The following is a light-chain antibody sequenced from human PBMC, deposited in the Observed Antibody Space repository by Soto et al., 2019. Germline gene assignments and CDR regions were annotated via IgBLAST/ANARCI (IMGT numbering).Light chain of an antibody. CDR3: AAWDDSLNGYV. Sequence: QPVLTQPHSASGTPGQRGTISCSGSSSNIGSNTVNWYQQLPGTAPKLLIYSNNQRPSVVPDRFSGSKSGTSASLAISGLQSEDEDDYYCAAWDDSLNGYVFGTGTKLTVL. CDR2: SNN. CDR1: SSNIGSNT. V-gene: IGLV1-44*01. J-gene: IGLJ1*01.